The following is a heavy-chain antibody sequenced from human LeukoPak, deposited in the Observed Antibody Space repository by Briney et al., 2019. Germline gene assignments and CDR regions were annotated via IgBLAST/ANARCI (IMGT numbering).Heavy chain of an antibody. CDR3: ARGEDIVVVPAALAFDI. D-gene: IGHD2-2*01. J-gene: IGHJ3*02. CDR1: GFTFSSYS. CDR2: ISSSSSTI. V-gene: IGHV3-48*01. Sequence: PGGSLRLSCAASGFTFSSYSMNWVRQAPGKGLEWVSYISSSSSTIYYADSAKGRFTISRDNAKNSLYLQMNSLRAEDTAVYYCARGEDIVVVPAALAFDIWGQGTMVTVSS.